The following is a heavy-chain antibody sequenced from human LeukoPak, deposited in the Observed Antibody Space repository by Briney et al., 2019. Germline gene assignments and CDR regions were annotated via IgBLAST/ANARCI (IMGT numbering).Heavy chain of an antibody. CDR1: GGSISSYF. J-gene: IGHJ4*02. CDR2: IYYSGYN. Sequence: ETGSLTCTVSGGSISSYFWSWVRQPPGKGLEWIGYIYYSGYNNYNPYLKSRVTISVDTSKNQFSLKLASVTTADTAVYYCARDLWLGYWGQGTLV. V-gene: IGHV4-59*01. D-gene: IGHD5-12*01. CDR3: ARDLWLGY.